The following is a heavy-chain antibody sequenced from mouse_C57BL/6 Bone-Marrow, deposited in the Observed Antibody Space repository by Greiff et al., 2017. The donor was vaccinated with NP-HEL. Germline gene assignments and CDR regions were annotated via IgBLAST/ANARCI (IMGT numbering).Heavy chain of an antibody. Sequence: QVQLQQPGAELVKPGASVKLSCKASGYTFTSYWMHWVKQRPGQGLEWIGMIHPNSGSTDYNEKFKSKATLTVDKSSSKAYMQLSSLTSEYSAVYYCARGLLWLRRRDYYAMDYWGQGTSVTVSS. J-gene: IGHJ4*01. CDR1: GYTFTSYW. CDR3: ARGLLWLRRRDYYAMDY. D-gene: IGHD2-2*01. CDR2: IHPNSGST. V-gene: IGHV1-64*01.